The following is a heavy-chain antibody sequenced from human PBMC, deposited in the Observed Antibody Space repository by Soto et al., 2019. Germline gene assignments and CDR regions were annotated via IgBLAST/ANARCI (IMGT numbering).Heavy chain of an antibody. V-gene: IGHV6-1*01. D-gene: IGHD5-12*01. CDR1: GESVSSNTAS. CDR2: TYFRSKWYN. CDR3: AKGDNLGPKTGYAFDP. J-gene: IGHJ5*02. Sequence: SQTLSRTCAISGESVSSNTASWNWIRQSPSRGLEWLGRTYFRSKWYNDYAVSVKSRIIINPDTSNNQFSLQLNSVTPEDTAVYFCAKGDNLGPKTGYAFDPWGQGIMVTVSS.